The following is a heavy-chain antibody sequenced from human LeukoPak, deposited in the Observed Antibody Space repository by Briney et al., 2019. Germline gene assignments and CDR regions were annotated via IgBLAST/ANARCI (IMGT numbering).Heavy chain of an antibody. CDR3: AKIAARGYYFDY. V-gene: IGHV3-30*02. J-gene: IGHJ4*02. D-gene: IGHD6-6*01. Sequence: GGSLRLSCAASGFTFSSYGTHWVRQAPGKGLEWVAFIRYDGSNRYYADSVKGRFTISRDNSKNTPYLQMNSLRAEDTAVYYCAKIAARGYYFDYWGQGTLVTVSS. CDR2: IRYDGSNR. CDR1: GFTFSSYG.